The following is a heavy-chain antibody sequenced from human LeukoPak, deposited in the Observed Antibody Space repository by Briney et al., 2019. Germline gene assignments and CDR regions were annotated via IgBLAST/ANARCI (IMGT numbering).Heavy chain of an antibody. D-gene: IGHD6-19*01. V-gene: IGHV1-18*04. CDR2: ISAYNGNT. CDR1: GYTFTSYY. J-gene: IGHJ3*02. Sequence: GASVKVSCKASGYTFTSYYMHWVRQAPGQGLEWMGWISAYNGNTNYAQKLQGRVTMTTDTSTSTAYMELRTLRSDDTAVYYCARDGSQWLVQPDAFDIWGQGTMVTVSS. CDR3: ARDGSQWLVQPDAFDI.